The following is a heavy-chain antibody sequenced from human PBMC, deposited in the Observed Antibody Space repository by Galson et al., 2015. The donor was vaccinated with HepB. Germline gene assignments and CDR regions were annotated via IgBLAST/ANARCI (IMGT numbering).Heavy chain of an antibody. J-gene: IGHJ6*02. CDR2: IIPILGIA. Sequence: SVKVSCKASGGTFSTYTISWVRQAPGQGLEWMGRIIPILGIANYAQKFQGRVTITADKSTGTAYMDLSSLRSEDTAVYYCARDLIPTDIVVVVAAIPYYYYGMDVWGQGTTVTVSS. CDR3: ARDLIPTDIVVVVAAIPYYYYGMDV. D-gene: IGHD2-15*01. V-gene: IGHV1-69*04. CDR1: GGTFSTYT.